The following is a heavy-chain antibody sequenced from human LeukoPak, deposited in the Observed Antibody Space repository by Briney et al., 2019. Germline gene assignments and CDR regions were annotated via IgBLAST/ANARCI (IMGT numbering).Heavy chain of an antibody. D-gene: IGHD6-13*01. Sequence: PGGSLRLSCAASGFTFSSYGMSWVRQAPGKGLEWVSAISGSGGSTYYADSVKGRFTISRDNAKNSLYLQMNSLRAEDTAVYYCARDGPPHGSSWPIDYWGQGTLVTVSS. CDR1: GFTFSSYG. CDR3: ARDGPPHGSSWPIDY. CDR2: ISGSGGST. J-gene: IGHJ4*02. V-gene: IGHV3-23*01.